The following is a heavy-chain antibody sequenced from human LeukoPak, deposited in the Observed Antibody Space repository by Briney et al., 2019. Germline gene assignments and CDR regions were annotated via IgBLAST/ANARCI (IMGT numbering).Heavy chain of an antibody. CDR3: ARQTAKKWDLPGSFDS. J-gene: IGHJ4*02. V-gene: IGHV4-59*08. D-gene: IGHD1-26*01. Sequence: SETLSLTCSVSGGSMSSDYWSWIRQSPGKGLEWIGRMFGNGGTNYSPSFQRRATMSVDTSARRLSLRLNSVTAADTAVYYCARQTAKKWDLPGSFDSWGQGILVTVSS. CDR2: MFGNGGT. CDR1: GGSMSSDY.